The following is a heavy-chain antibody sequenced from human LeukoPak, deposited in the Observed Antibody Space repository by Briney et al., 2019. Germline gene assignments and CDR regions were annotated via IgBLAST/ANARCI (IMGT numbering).Heavy chain of an antibody. V-gene: IGHV3-7*03. CDR3: AKGLSPYGTDAFDI. D-gene: IGHD1-14*01. CDR2: IKQDGSEK. J-gene: IGHJ3*02. Sequence: PGGSLRFSCAASGFTFSSNWKTWVRQAPGKGLEWVANIKQDGSEKYYVDSVKGRFTISRDNSKNTLYLQMNSLRAEDTAVYYCAKGLSPYGTDAFDIWGQGTMVTVSS. CDR1: GFTFSSNW.